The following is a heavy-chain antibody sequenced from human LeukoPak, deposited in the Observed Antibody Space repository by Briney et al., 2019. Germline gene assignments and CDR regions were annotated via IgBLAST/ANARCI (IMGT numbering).Heavy chain of an antibody. CDR2: IIPIFGTA. J-gene: IGHJ5*02. V-gene: IGHV1-69*05. D-gene: IGHD2-2*01. Sequence: GASVKVSCKASGGTFSSYAISWVRQAPGQGLEWMGRIIPIFGTANYAQKFQGRVTITTDESTSTAYMELSSLRSEDTVVYYCARAGTDIVVVPAAMGLDWFDPWGQGTLVTVSS. CDR1: GGTFSSYA. CDR3: ARAGTDIVVVPAAMGLDWFDP.